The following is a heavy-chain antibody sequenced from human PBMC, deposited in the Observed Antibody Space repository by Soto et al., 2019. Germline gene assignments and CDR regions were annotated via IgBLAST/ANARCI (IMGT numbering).Heavy chain of an antibody. V-gene: IGHV3-33*01. Sequence: QVQLVESGGGVVQPGRSLRLSCAASGFTFSSYGMHWVRQAPGKGLEWVAVIWYDGSNKYYADSVKGRFTISRDNSKNTLYLQMSSRRAEDTAVYYCARGFFCSSTSCYAAGADAFDIWGQGTMVTVSS. CDR3: ARGFFCSSTSCYAAGADAFDI. D-gene: IGHD2-2*01. CDR2: IWYDGSNK. J-gene: IGHJ3*02. CDR1: GFTFSSYG.